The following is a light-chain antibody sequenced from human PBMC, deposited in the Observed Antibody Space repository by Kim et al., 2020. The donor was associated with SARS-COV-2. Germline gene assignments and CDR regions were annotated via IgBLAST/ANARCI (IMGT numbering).Light chain of an antibody. Sequence: DIQMTQSPSTLSASVGDRVTITCRASQNIHSWLAWYQQKPGKAPNLLIYRASNLESGVPSRFSGSGSGTEFTLTISSLQPDDFATYYCQQYNYYPWTFGQGTKVDIK. J-gene: IGKJ1*01. CDR3: QQYNYYPWT. V-gene: IGKV1-5*03. CDR1: QNIHSW. CDR2: RAS.